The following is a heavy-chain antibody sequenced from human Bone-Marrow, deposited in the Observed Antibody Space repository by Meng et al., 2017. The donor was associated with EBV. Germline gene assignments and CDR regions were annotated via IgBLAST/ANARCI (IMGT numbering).Heavy chain of an antibody. CDR1: GYNFRNYF. J-gene: IGHJ4*02. CDR2: INPLTGGT. Sequence: QVQLVQSGAEVKKPGASVKVSCKASGYNFRNYFMHWVRQAPGQGLEYMGRINPLTGGTNYVQKFQGRVTVTRDTSISTSYMELSSLTFDDTAVYYCAGGWAPDYWGQGTMVTVSS. D-gene: IGHD6-19*01. V-gene: IGHV1-2*06. CDR3: AGGWAPDY.